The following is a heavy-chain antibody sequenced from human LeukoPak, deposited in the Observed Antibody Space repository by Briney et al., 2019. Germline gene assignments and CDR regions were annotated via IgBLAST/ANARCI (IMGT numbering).Heavy chain of an antibody. V-gene: IGHV3-53*01. CDR1: GITVSSNY. CDR3: ARAPSVAGRYYFDY. Sequence: GGSLRLSCAASGITVSSNYMSWVRQAPGKGLEWVSVIYSGGSTYYADSVKGRFTISRDNSKNTLYLQMNSLRAEDTAVYYCARAPSVAGRYYFDYWGQGTLVTVSS. J-gene: IGHJ4*02. CDR2: IYSGGST. D-gene: IGHD6-19*01.